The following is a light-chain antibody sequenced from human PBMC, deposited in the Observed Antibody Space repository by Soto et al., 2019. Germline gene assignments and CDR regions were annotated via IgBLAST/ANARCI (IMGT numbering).Light chain of an antibody. CDR2: STS. V-gene: IGKV1-39*01. CDR3: QQSYSVPST. CDR1: QRIGRF. J-gene: IGKJ1*01. Sequence: IDLTQSPSPKSDSVGERLTIPCRASQRIGRFLNWYQQKVGKAPNLLISSTSNLQSGVPSRFNGTGSGTDFTLTINSLQPEDFGTYYCQQSYSVPSTFGQGTKVDIK.